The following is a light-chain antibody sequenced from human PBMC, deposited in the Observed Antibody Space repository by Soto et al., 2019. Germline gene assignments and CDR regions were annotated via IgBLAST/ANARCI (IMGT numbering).Light chain of an antibody. CDR2: CAS. J-gene: IGKJ5*01. CDR1: QSVSSTH. CDR3: QQHVSSPIT. V-gene: IGKV3-20*01. Sequence: EFVLTQSPGTLSLSPGERATLSCRASQSVSSTHSAWYQQKPGQAPRLLVYCASTRATGIPDRFSGSGSGTDFTLTISRLEPEDFAVYYCQQHVSSPITFGQGTRLEIK.